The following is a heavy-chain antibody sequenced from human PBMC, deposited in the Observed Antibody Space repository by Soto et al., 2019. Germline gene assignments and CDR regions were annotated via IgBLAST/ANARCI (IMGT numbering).Heavy chain of an antibody. J-gene: IGHJ5*02. V-gene: IGHV3-33*01. CDR3: ARVVLAFENWFDP. CDR2: IWYDGSNK. D-gene: IGHD3-10*01. CDR1: GFTFSSYG. Sequence: ESGGGVVQPGRSLRLSCAASGFTFSSYGMHWVRQAPGKGLEWVAVIWYDGSNKYYADSVKGRFTISRDNSKNTLYLQMNSLRAEDTAVYYCARVVLAFENWFDPWGQGTLVTVSS.